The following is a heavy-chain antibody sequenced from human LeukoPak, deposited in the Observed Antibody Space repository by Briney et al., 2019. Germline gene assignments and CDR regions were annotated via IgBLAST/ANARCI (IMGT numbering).Heavy chain of an antibody. Sequence: SETLSLTCTVSGGSISSYYWSWIRQPPGKGLEWIGYIYYSGSTNYNPSLKSRVTISVDTSKNQFSLKLSSVTAADTAVYYCARDRLERLPAGYYGMDVWGQGTTVTVSS. CDR1: GGSISSYY. CDR2: IYYSGST. J-gene: IGHJ6*02. D-gene: IGHD1-1*01. CDR3: ARDRLERLPAGYYGMDV. V-gene: IGHV4-59*01.